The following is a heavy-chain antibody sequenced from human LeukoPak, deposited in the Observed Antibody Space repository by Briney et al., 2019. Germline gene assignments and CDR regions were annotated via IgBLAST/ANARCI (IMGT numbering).Heavy chain of an antibody. Sequence: GESLKISCQGSGYRFINYWIGWVRQMPGKGLEWMGIIYPGDSDTRYSPSFQGQVTISADKSISTAYLQWRSLKASDTAMYYCVRGTGTNSIQGFDPWGQGTLVTVSS. CDR3: VRGTGTNSIQGFDP. CDR1: GYRFINYW. CDR2: IYPGDSDT. D-gene: IGHD1/OR15-1a*01. V-gene: IGHV5-51*01. J-gene: IGHJ5*02.